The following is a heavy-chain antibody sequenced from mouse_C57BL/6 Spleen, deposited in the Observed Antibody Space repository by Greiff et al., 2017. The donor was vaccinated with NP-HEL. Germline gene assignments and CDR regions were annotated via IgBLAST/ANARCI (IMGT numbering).Heavy chain of an antibody. Sequence: EVQLQQSGPELVKPGASVKISCKASGYTFTDYYMNWVKQSHGKSLEWIGDINPNNGGTSYNQKFKGKATLTVDKSSSTAYMELRSLTSEDSAVYYCARSQADEDYAMDYWGQGTSVTVSS. D-gene: IGHD3-2*02. J-gene: IGHJ4*01. CDR1: GYTFTDYY. V-gene: IGHV1-26*01. CDR3: ARSQADEDYAMDY. CDR2: INPNNGGT.